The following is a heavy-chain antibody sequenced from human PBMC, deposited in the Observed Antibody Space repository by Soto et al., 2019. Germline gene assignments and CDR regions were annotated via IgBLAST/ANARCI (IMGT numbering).Heavy chain of an antibody. V-gene: IGHV3-30*18. CDR2: ISYDETNE. J-gene: IGHJ6*02. CDR1: GFTFGSHG. CDR3: AKDLRTTLSDYGMDV. Sequence: QVQLVESGGGLVQPGGSLRLTCVASGFTFGSHGMHWVRQAPGKGLEWVAVISYDETNEHYVDSVKGRFTISRDNSKSILYLQMNRLRPEDTAVYTCAKDLRTTLSDYGMDVWGPGTTVTVAS.